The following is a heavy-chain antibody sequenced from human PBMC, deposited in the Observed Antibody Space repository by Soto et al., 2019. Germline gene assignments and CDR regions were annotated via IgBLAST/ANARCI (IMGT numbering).Heavy chain of an antibody. Sequence: GASVKVSCKACGYTFTSYGISWVRQAPGQGLEWMGWISAYNGNTNYAQKLQGRVTMTTDTSTSTAYMELRSLRSDDTAVYYCARDLDVSSSWYKSNSIDYWGQGTLVTVSS. V-gene: IGHV1-18*01. CDR1: GYTFTSYG. D-gene: IGHD6-13*01. CDR3: ARDLDVSSSWYKSNSIDY. CDR2: ISAYNGNT. J-gene: IGHJ4*02.